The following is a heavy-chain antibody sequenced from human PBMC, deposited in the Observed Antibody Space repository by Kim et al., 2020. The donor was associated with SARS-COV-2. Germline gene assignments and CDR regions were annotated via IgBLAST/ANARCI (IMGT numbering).Heavy chain of an antibody. J-gene: IGHJ5*02. CDR2: IKSKTDGGTT. V-gene: IGHV3-15*01. CDR1: GFTFSNAW. D-gene: IGHD3-10*01. Sequence: GGSLRLSCAASGFTFSNAWMSWVRQAPGKGLEWVGRIKSKTDGGTTDYAAPVKGRFTISRDDSKNTLYLQMNSLKTEDTAVYYCAGSYYLNWFDPWGQGTLVTVSS. CDR3: AGSYYLNWFDP.